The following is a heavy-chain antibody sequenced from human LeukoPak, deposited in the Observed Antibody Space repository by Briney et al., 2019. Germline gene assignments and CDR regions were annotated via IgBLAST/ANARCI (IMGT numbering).Heavy chain of an antibody. Sequence: ASVKVSCKASGGTFTSYGISWVRQAPGQGLEGMGWISAYNGNTNYAQKLQGRVTMTTDTSTSTAYMELRSLRSDDTAVYYRARIGDRYYYDSSGYPPDYWGQGTLVTVSS. V-gene: IGHV1-18*01. CDR1: GGTFTSYG. J-gene: IGHJ4*02. D-gene: IGHD3-22*01. CDR3: ARIGDRYYYDSSGYPPDY. CDR2: ISAYNGNT.